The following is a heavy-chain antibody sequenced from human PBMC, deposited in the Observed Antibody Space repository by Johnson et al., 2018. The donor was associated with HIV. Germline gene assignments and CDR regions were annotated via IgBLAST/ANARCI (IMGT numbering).Heavy chain of an antibody. D-gene: IGHD1-20*01. CDR3: ARVRPDNWNDVHAFDI. CDR1: GFTFSSYD. CDR2: IGPAADT. J-gene: IGHJ3*02. V-gene: IGHV3-13*01. Sequence: VQLVESGGGLVQPGGSLRLSCAASGFTFSSYDIHWVRQATGKGLESVSPIGPAADTYYPGSVKGRFTVSRENAKNSLYLQMNSLRAGDTAVFYCARVRPDNWNDVHAFDIWGQGTMVTVSS.